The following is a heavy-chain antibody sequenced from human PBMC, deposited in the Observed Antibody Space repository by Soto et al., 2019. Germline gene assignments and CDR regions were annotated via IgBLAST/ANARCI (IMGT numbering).Heavy chain of an antibody. V-gene: IGHV3-23*04. D-gene: IGHD1-26*01. CDR1: GFIFSNYV. Sequence: EVQLVDSGGGLVQPGGSLRLSCAASGFIFSNYVMSWVRQAPGKGLEWVSSISDSGGTSYYADSVKRRSTISRDNSKNTLYLQMNSLRAEDTAIYYCAKRPRALLTFDYWGQGTLVTVSS. CDR3: AKRPRALLTFDY. J-gene: IGHJ4*02. CDR2: ISDSGGTS.